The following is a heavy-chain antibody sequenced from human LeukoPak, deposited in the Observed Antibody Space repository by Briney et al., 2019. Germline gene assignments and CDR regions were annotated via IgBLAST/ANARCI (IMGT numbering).Heavy chain of an antibody. V-gene: IGHV1-8*02. J-gene: IGHJ5*02. CDR2: MNPNSGNT. Sequence: GASVKVSCKASGYTFTSYGISWVRQAPGQGLEWMGWMNPNSGNTGYAQKFQGRVTMTRNTSISTAYMELSSLRSEDTAVYYCATLTLTTVYNWFDPWGQGTLVTVSS. D-gene: IGHD4-17*01. CDR3: ATLTLTTVYNWFDP. CDR1: GYTFTSYG.